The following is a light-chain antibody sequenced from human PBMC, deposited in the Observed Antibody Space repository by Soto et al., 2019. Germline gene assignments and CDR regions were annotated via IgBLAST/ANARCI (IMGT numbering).Light chain of an antibody. CDR3: QHYNSWPLT. J-gene: IGKJ4*01. Sequence: EIVLTQSPATLSVSPGETATLSCRASQGAGSDLAWYQQKPGQAPRLVIYDIFTRATGVPTRIGGRGSGTEFTRTISCLQSVEFAVSYCQHYNSWPLTFGGGTQVEIK. CDR2: DIF. V-gene: IGKV3D-15*01. CDR1: QGAGSD.